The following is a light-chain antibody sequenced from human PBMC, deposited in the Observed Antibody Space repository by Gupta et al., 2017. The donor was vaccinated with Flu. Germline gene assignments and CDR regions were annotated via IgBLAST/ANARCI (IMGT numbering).Light chain of an antibody. CDR1: QAISTW. V-gene: IGKV1-12*01. Sequence: DVQMTQSPSFVSASVGDRVTISCRASQAISTWLAWYQQKPGKAPKLLIYGASNLQSGVPSRFSGSGSGTDFALTISSLQPEDFATYFCQQADSFPRTFGQGTKVEIK. CDR3: QQADSFPRT. J-gene: IGKJ1*01. CDR2: GAS.